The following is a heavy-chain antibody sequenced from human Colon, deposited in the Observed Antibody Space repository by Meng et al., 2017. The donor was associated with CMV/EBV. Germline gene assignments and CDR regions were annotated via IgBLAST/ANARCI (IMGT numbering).Heavy chain of an antibody. CDR1: GFTFGDYG. CDR2: INWNGGST. J-gene: IGHJ3*02. CDR3: ARVMGWLQLGASFDI. Sequence: LSLTCAASGFTFGDYGMSWVRQAPGKGLEWVSGINWNGGSTGYADSVKGRFTISRDNAKNSLYLQMNSLRAEDTALYYCARVMGWLQLGASFDIWGQGTMVTVSS. D-gene: IGHD5-24*01. V-gene: IGHV3-20*04.